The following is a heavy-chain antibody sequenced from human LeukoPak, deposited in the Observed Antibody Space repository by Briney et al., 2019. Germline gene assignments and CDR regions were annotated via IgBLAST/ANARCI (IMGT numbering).Heavy chain of an antibody. V-gene: IGHV3-23*01. J-gene: IGHJ4*02. D-gene: IGHD6-19*01. Sequence: GGSLRLSCAASGFTFSSFAMSWVRQAPGKGLEWVSTIGNGGAATFYADSVKGRFTISRDNSKNTLYLQMNSLRAEDTAVYYCARFQAGRTVDSWGQGTLVTVSS. CDR1: GFTFSSFA. CDR2: IGNGGAAT. CDR3: ARFQAGRTVDS.